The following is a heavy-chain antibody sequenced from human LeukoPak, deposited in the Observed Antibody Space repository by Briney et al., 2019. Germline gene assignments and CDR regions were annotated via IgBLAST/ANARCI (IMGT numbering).Heavy chain of an antibody. V-gene: IGHV4-39*01. J-gene: IGHJ3*01. CDR3: ARLSCSSSTCYFPNAFDV. Sequence: PSETLSLTCTVSGGSINSGYNFWGWIRQPPGKGLEWIGNIYYSGSTYYSPSLKSRVTMSVDTSKNQFSLKLSSVTAADTGVYYCARLSCSSSTCYFPNAFDVWGHGTMVTVSS. CDR2: IYYSGST. D-gene: IGHD2-2*01. CDR1: GGSINSGYNF.